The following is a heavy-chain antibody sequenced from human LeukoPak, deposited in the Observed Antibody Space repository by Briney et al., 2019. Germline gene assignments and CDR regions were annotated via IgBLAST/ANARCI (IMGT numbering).Heavy chain of an antibody. CDR2: ISAYNGNT. CDR1: GYTFTRYG. CDR3: AVPKRENYYGSGSYYPFDY. V-gene: IGHV1-18*01. J-gene: IGHJ4*02. Sequence: GASVKVSCKASGYTFTRYGINWVRQAPGQGLEWMGWISAYNGNTNYAQKLQGRVTMTTDTSTSTAYMELRSLRPDDTAVYYCAVPKRENYYGSGSYYPFDYWGQGTLVTVSS. D-gene: IGHD3-10*01.